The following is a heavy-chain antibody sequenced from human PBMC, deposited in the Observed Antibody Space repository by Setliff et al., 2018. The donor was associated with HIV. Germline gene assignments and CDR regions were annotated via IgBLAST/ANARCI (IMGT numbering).Heavy chain of an antibody. J-gene: IGHJ5*02. CDR1: GGSASNSRYY. CDR3: ANRLYYYDSSGSLREEGFDP. D-gene: IGHD3-22*01. Sequence: SETLSLTCTVSGGSASNSRYYWAWIRQPPGKGLEYIGSIHYNERTYYNPSLKSRVAISIDTSKNQFSLKLTSVTAADTAVYYCANRLYYYDSSGSLREEGFDPWGQGTLVTVSS. V-gene: IGHV4-39*01. CDR2: IHYNERT.